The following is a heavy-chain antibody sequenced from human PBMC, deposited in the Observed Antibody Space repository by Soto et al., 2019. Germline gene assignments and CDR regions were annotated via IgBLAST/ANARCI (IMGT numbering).Heavy chain of an antibody. J-gene: IGHJ4*02. CDR3: ARLVAAAAYFDS. CDR2: IYYSGST. Sequence: SETLCLTYSVAGGSSISSSYYWVLIRQPPGKGLEWIGSIYYSGSTYYNPSLKSRVTISVDTSKNQFSLKLSSVTAADTAVYYCARLVAAAAYFDSWGQGTLVTV. D-gene: IGHD6-13*01. V-gene: IGHV4-39*01. CDR1: GGSSISSSYY.